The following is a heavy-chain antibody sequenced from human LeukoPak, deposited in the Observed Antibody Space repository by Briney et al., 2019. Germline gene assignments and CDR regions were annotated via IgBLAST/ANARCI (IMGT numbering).Heavy chain of an antibody. CDR1: GFTFSSYW. CDR2: IFRDGTNP. CDR3: AALDHGHDY. Sequence: GGSLRLSCEASGFTFSSYWMHWIRQTPGKGLVWVSRIFRDGTNPAYADSVKGRFTISRDNAKNTLYLQMNSLRAEDTAMYYCAALDHGHDYWGQGTLVTVSS. V-gene: IGHV3-74*01. J-gene: IGHJ4*02.